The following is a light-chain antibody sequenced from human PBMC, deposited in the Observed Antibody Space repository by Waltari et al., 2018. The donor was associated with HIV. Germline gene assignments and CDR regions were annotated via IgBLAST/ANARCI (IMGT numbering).Light chain of an antibody. Sequence: QSVLTQPPSASETPGQTVTISCSGSSSNIGVNHVYWYQQFPGAAPTLFTESTVQRPSRVSDRVSGSKSGTSGFLAISGLRSGDEAVYHCGTWDDSLNGWVFGGGTKVTVL. J-gene: IGLJ2*01. V-gene: IGLV1-47*02. CDR1: SSNIGVNH. CDR2: STV. CDR3: GTWDDSLNGWV.